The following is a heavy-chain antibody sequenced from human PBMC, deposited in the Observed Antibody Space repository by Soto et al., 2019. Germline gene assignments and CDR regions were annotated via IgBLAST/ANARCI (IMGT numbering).Heavy chain of an antibody. CDR3: ARHRRGDFDY. Sequence: SETLSLTCTVSGGSISSSSYYWSWIRQPPGKGLEWIGYVYYSGTTNYNPSLKSRVTISVDTSKNQFSLNLSSVTAADTAVYYCARHRRGDFDYWGQGTLVTVSS. V-gene: IGHV4-61*05. D-gene: IGHD3-16*01. CDR2: VYYSGTT. CDR1: GGSISSSSYY. J-gene: IGHJ4*02.